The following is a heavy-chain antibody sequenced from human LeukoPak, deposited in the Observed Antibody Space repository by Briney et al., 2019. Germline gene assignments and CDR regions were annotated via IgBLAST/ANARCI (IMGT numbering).Heavy chain of an antibody. CDR1: GYSISSGYY. CDR2: IYHSGST. J-gene: IGHJ4*02. V-gene: IGHV4-38-2*02. Sequence: SETLSLTCTVSGYSISSGYYWGWIRQPPGKGLEWIGSIYHSGSTYYNPSLKSRVTISVDTSKNQFSLKLSSVTAADTAVYYCARGGKTTVTSGYFDYWGQGTLVTVSS. CDR3: ARGGKTTVTSGYFDY. D-gene: IGHD4-17*01.